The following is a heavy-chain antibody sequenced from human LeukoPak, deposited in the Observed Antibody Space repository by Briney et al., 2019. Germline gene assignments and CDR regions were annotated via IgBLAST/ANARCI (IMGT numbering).Heavy chain of an antibody. CDR2: IYYSGST. J-gene: IGHJ4*02. Sequence: SETLSLTCTVSGGSISSSSYYWGWIRQPPGQGLEWIGSIYYSGSTYYNPSLKSRVTISVDTTKNQFSLKLSSVTAAYTAVYYCARHSGYSGYDFDYWGQGTLVTVSS. CDR3: ARHSGYSGYDFDY. D-gene: IGHD5-12*01. V-gene: IGHV4-39*01. CDR1: GGSISSSSYY.